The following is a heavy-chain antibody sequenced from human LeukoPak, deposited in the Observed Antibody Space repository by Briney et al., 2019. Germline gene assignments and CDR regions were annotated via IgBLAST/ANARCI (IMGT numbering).Heavy chain of an antibody. CDR2: ISSSSTTI. CDR1: GFTFSSYS. CDR3: AKTICGHS. V-gene: IGHV3-48*02. Sequence: GGSLRLSCAASGFTFSSYSMKWVRQAPGQGLEWVSYISSSSTTIYYADSVEGRFTISRDNAKNSLYLQMNSLRDEDTAVYYCAKTICGHSWGQGTLVTVSS. J-gene: IGHJ4*02. D-gene: IGHD1-7*01.